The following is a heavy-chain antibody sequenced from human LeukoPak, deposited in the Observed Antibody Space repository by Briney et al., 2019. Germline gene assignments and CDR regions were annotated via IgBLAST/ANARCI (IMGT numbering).Heavy chain of an antibody. CDR1: GFTFSSYG. V-gene: IGHV3-33*06. CDR2: IWYDGSNK. CDR3: AKELSTVTTETGYFDY. D-gene: IGHD4-17*01. J-gene: IGHJ4*02. Sequence: PGRSLRLSCAASGFTFSSYGMHWVRQAPGKGLEWVAVIWYDGSNKYYADSVKGRFTISRDNSRNTLYLQMNSLRAEDTAVYYCAKELSTVTTETGYFDYWGQGTLVTVSS.